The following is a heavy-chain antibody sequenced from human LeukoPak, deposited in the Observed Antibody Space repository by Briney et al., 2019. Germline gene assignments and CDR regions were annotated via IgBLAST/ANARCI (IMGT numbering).Heavy chain of an antibody. J-gene: IGHJ4*02. Sequence: SETLSLTCTVSGGSISSHYWSWIRQPPGKGLEWIGYIYYSGSTNYNPSLKSRVTISVYTSKNQFSLKLSSVNAADTALYYCARASYGGNSLVFVHLDYWGQGTLVTVSS. CDR1: GGSISSHY. V-gene: IGHV4-59*11. CDR2: IYYSGST. D-gene: IGHD4-23*01. CDR3: ARASYGGNSLVFVHLDY.